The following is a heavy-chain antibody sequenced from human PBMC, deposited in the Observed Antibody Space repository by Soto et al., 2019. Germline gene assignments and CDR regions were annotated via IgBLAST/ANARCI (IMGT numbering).Heavy chain of an antibody. J-gene: IGHJ5*02. CDR3: ARRRPTGYCSSTSCYKGWFDP. CDR1: VGSIISSNW. CDR2: IYHSGST. V-gene: IGHV4-4*02. Sequence: SETLSLTCAFSVGSIISSNWCSWVRQPPGKGLEWIGEIYHSGSTNYNPSLKSRVTISVDKSKNQFSLKLSSVTAADTAVYYCARRRPTGYCSSTSCYKGWFDPWGQGTLVTVSS. D-gene: IGHD2-2*02.